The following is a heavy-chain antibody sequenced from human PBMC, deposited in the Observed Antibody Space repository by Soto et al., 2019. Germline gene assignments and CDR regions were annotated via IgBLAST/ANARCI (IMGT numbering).Heavy chain of an antibody. CDR3: ARVDDSAWYTRDY. CDR1: GFTFSSYW. J-gene: IGHJ4*02. CDR2: IKQDGSET. V-gene: IGHV3-7*01. Sequence: GGSLRLSCAASGFTFSSYWMNWVRQAPGKGLEWVANIKQDGSETSYVDSVKGRFTISRDNVKNSLYLQMNSLRAEDTAVYYCARVDDSAWYTRDYWGQGTLVTVSS. D-gene: IGHD6-19*01.